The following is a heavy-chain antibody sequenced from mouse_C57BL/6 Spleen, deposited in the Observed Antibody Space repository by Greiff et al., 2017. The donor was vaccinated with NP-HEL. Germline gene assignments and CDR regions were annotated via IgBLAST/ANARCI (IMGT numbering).Heavy chain of an antibody. CDR3: TRSSAWYFDV. Sequence: VQLQESGAELVRPGASVTLSCKASGYTFTDYEMHWVKQTPVHGLEWIGAIDPETGGTAYNQKFKGKAILTADKSSSTAYMELRSLTSEDSAVYYCTRSSAWYFDVWGTGTTVIVSS. CDR2: IDPETGGT. V-gene: IGHV1-15*01. D-gene: IGHD6-1*01. J-gene: IGHJ1*03. CDR1: GYTFTDYE.